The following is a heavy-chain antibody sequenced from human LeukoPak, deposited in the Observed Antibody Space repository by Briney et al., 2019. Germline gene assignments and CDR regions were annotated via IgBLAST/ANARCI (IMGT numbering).Heavy chain of an antibody. J-gene: IGHJ4*02. CDR1: GFTFNGYW. Sequence: SGGSLRLSCAASGFTFNGYWMSWVRQAPGKGLEWVSFIFSAGSIYYSDSVKGRFTISIDNSKNTLYLQMNSLRAEDTAVYYCAKFRPYYYDSSGYLDYWGQGTLVTVSS. CDR2: IFSAGSI. CDR3: AKFRPYYYDSSGYLDY. V-gene: IGHV3-53*01. D-gene: IGHD3-22*01.